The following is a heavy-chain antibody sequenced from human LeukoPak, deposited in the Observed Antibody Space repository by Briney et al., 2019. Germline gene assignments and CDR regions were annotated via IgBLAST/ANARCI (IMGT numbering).Heavy chain of an antibody. Sequence: SETLSLTCTVSGGSISSYYWSWIRQPPGKGLEWIGYIYYSGSTNYNPSLKSRVTISVDTSKNQFSLKLSSVTAADTAMYYCAKCRTTNAPPRNFDYWGQGTLVTVSS. CDR2: IYYSGST. V-gene: IGHV4-59*12. J-gene: IGHJ4*02. CDR1: GGSISSYY. CDR3: AKCRTTNAPPRNFDY. D-gene: IGHD1-14*01.